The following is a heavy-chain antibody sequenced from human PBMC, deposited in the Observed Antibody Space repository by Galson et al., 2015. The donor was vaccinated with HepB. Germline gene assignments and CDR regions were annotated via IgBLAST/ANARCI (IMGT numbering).Heavy chain of an antibody. V-gene: IGHV1-24*01. D-gene: IGHD2-15*01. CDR3: STDITYCSGGSCLDY. CDR1: GYTLTELS. J-gene: IGHJ4*02. CDR2: FDPEDGET. Sequence: SVKVSCKVSGYTLTELSMHWVRQAPGKGLEWMGGFDPEDGETIYAQKFQGRVTMTEDTSTDTAYMELSSLRSEEPAVYYCSTDITYCSGGSCLDYWGQGTLVTVSS.